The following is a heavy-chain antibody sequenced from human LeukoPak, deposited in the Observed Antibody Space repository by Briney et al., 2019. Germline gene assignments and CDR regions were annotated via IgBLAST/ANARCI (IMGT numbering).Heavy chain of an antibody. D-gene: IGHD3-22*01. CDR3: ARKPYYYDSSGYYPDAFDI. Sequence: SVKVSCKASGGTFSSYAISWVRQAPGQGLEWMGRIIPILGIANYAQKFQGRVTITADKSASTAYMELSSLRSEDTAVYYCARKPYYYDSSGYYPDAFDIWGQGTMVTVSS. J-gene: IGHJ3*02. V-gene: IGHV1-69*04. CDR2: IIPILGIA. CDR1: GGTFSSYA.